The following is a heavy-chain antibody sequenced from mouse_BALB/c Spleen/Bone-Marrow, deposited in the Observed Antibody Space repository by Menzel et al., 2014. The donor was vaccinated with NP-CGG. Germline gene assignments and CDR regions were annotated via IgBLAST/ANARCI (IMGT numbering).Heavy chain of an antibody. D-gene: IGHD1-1*01. CDR1: GYTFTDYA. Sequence: QVQLQQSGPELVRPGVSVKISCKGSGYTFTDYAIHWVKQSPAKSLEWIGVISTYSGNTKYNQKFKDKATMTVDKSSSTAYMELARLTSEDSAINYCARRTTGYAMDYWGQGTSVTVSS. CDR2: ISTYSGNT. V-gene: IGHV1-67*01. J-gene: IGHJ4*01. CDR3: ARRTTGYAMDY.